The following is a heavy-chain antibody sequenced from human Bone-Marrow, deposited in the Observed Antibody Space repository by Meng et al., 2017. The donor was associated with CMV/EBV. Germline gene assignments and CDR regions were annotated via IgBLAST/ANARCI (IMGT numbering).Heavy chain of an antibody. J-gene: IGHJ3*02. D-gene: IGHD3-10*01. Sequence: GESLKISCAASGFSVSYNYMNWVRQAPGKGLEWVSVIYSGGSTNYADSVKGRFTISRDISKNTLYLQMNSLRAEDTAVYYCARGSYYYGSGSYYKRAFDIWGQGTMVTVSS. V-gene: IGHV3-66*02. CDR2: IYSGGST. CDR3: ARGSYYYGSGSYYKRAFDI. CDR1: GFSVSYNY.